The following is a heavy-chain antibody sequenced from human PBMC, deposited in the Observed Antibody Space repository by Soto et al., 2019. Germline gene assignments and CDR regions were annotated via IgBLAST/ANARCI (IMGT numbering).Heavy chain of an antibody. V-gene: IGHV3-33*01. CDR2: IWYDGSNK. J-gene: IGHJ4*02. CDR1: GFTFSSYG. CDR3: ARDRYYRAYDYIWGSLDY. D-gene: IGHD3-16*01. Sequence: GGSLRLSCAASGFTFSSYGMHWVRQAPGKGLEWVAVIWYDGSNKYYADSVKGRFTISRDNSKNTLYLQMNSLRAEDTAVYYCARDRYYRAYDYIWGSLDYWGQGTLVTVSS.